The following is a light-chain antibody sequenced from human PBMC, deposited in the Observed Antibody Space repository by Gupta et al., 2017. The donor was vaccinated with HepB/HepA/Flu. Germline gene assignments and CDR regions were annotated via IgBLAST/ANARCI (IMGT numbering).Light chain of an antibody. V-gene: IGKV1-5*03. CDR2: KAS. J-gene: IGKJ3*01. Sequence: DIQMTQSPSTQSASVGDRVIITCRASQSIKSWLAWYQQKPGKALKLLIYKASTLESGVPSRFSGSGSGTEFTLTISSLQPDDFATYYCQQYRNSSHFTFGHGTKVDMK. CDR1: QSIKSW. CDR3: QQYRNSSHFT.